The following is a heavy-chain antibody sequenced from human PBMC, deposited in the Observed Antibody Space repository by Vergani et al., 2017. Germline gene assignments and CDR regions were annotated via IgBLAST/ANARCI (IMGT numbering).Heavy chain of an antibody. J-gene: IGHJ4*02. D-gene: IGHD5-12*01. CDR2: ISYDGSNK. V-gene: IGHV3-30*18. CDR1: GFTFSSYA. CDR3: AKTDFSGKFDY. Sequence: VQLLESGGGLVQPGGSLRLSCAASGFTFSSYAMSWVRQAPGKGLEWVAVISYDGSNKYYADSVKGRVTISRDNSKNTLYLQMNSLRAEGTAVYYCAKTDFSGKFDYWGQGTLVTVSS.